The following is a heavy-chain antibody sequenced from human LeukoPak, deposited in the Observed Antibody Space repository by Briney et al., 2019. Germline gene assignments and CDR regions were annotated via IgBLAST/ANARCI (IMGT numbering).Heavy chain of an antibody. J-gene: IGHJ4*02. V-gene: IGHV3-23*01. Sequence: GGSLRLSCAASGFTFSSSAMSWVRQAPGKGLEWVSLISDSADRTYYADSVKGRFTISRDNSKNTLYLQMNSLRAEDTAVYYCAKDPNPYGDYFDYWGQGTLVTVSS. D-gene: IGHD4-17*01. CDR1: GFTFSSSA. CDR3: AKDPNPYGDYFDY. CDR2: ISDSADRT.